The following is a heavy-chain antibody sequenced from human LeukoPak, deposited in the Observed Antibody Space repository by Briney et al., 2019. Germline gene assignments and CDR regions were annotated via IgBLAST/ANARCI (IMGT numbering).Heavy chain of an antibody. J-gene: IGHJ3*02. CDR3: ARGDTAMVSQPKNDAFDI. Sequence: PSETLSLTCTVSGGSISSGSYYWSWIRQPAGKGLEWIGRIYTSGSTNYNPSLKSRVTISVDTSKNQFSLKLFSVTAADTAVYYCARGDTAMVSQPKNDAFDIWGQGTMVTVSS. V-gene: IGHV4-61*02. D-gene: IGHD5-18*01. CDR1: GGSISSGSYY. CDR2: IYTSGST.